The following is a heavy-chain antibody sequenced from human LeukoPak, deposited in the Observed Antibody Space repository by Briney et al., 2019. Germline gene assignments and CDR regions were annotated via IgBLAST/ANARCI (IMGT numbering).Heavy chain of an antibody. V-gene: IGHV3-21*01. J-gene: IGHJ1*01. CDR3: ARDSNCSSTSCYLQYFQR. D-gene: IGHD2-2*01. Sequence: GGSLRLSCAASGFTFSSYSMNWVRQAPGKGLEWVSSISSSSSYIYYADSVKGRFTISRHNAKNSLYLQMNRLGAEDTAVYYCARDSNCSSTSCYLQYFQRWGQGTLLTVSS. CDR2: ISSSSSYI. CDR1: GFTFSSYS.